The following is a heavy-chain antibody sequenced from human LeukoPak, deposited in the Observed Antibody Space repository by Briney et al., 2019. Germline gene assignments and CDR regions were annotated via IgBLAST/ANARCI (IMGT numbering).Heavy chain of an antibody. CDR2: ISGSGGST. J-gene: IGHJ6*03. CDR3: AKHLGLVIYYYYYMDV. D-gene: IGHD3-9*01. Sequence: GGSLRLSCAASGFTFSSYAMSRVRQAPGKGLEWVSAISGSGGSTYYADSVKGRFTISRDNSKNTLYLQMNSLRAEDTAVYYCAKHLGLVIYYYYYMDVWGKGTTVTVSS. V-gene: IGHV3-23*01. CDR1: GFTFSSYA.